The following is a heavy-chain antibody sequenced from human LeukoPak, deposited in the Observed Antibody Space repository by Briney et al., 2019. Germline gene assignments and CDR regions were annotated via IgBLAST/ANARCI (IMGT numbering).Heavy chain of an antibody. CDR1: GGTFSSYA. D-gene: IGHD2-21*02. CDR3: ARSRFFIVVATGYYGMDV. CDR2: IIPIFGTA. V-gene: IGHV1-69*13. J-gene: IGHJ6*02. Sequence: SVKVSCKASGGTFSSYAISWVRQAPGQGLEWMGGIIPIFGTANYAQKFQGRVTITADESTSTAYMELSSLRSEDTAVYYCARSRFFIVVATGYYGMDVWGQGTTVTVSS.